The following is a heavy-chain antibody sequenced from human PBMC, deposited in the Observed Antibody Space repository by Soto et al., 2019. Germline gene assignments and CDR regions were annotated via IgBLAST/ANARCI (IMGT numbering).Heavy chain of an antibody. D-gene: IGHD3-10*01. CDR3: ARGLNYYGSGSYYVGWFDP. V-gene: IGHV4-34*01. CDR1: GGSFSGYY. J-gene: IGHJ5*02. Sequence: PSETLSLTCAVYGGSFSGYYWSWIRQPPGKGLEWIGEINHSGSTHYNPSLKSRVTISVDTSKNQFSLKLSSVTAADTAVYYCARGLNYYGSGSYYVGWFDPWGQGTLVTVSS. CDR2: INHSGST.